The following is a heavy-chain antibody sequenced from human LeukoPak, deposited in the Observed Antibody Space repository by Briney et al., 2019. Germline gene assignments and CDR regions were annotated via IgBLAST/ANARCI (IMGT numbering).Heavy chain of an antibody. CDR3: ARDPRGQVTVAAGQKYYHYGMDV. V-gene: IGHV3-48*03. CDR1: GFIFSDSE. D-gene: IGHD6-13*01. Sequence: PGGSLRLSCAASGFIFSDSEMNWVRRAPGKGLEWVSYMSGSGSIKYYADSVKGRFTISRDNAKNSLYLQMNSLRVEDTAIYYCARDPRGQVTVAAGQKYYHYGMDVWGQGTTVTVSS. J-gene: IGHJ6*02. CDR2: MSGSGSIK.